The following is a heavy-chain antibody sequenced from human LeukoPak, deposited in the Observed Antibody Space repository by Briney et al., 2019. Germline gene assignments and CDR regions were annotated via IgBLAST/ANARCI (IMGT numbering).Heavy chain of an antibody. CDR2: IIPIFGTA. CDR1: GGTFSSYA. Sequence: SVKVSCKASGGTFSSYAISWVRQAPGQGLGWMGGIIPIFGTANYAQKFQGRVTITADESTSTAYMELSSPRSEDTAVYYCASPRVVTAIPVANYYYGMDVWGQGTTVTVSS. V-gene: IGHV1-69*13. J-gene: IGHJ6*02. D-gene: IGHD2-21*02. CDR3: ASPRVVTAIPVANYYYGMDV.